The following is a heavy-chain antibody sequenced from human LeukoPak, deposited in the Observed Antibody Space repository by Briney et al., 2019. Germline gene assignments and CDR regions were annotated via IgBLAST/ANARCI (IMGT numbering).Heavy chain of an antibody. CDR1: GGSISSSSYY. V-gene: IGHV4-39*07. D-gene: IGHD6-13*01. CDR3: ARVRGYSFGTYAPPHFDY. CDR2: IYYSGST. J-gene: IGHJ4*02. Sequence: PSETLSLTCTVSGGSISSSSYYWGWIRQPPGKGLEWIGSIYYSGSTYYHPSLKSRVTISVDTSKNQFSLKLSSVTAADTAVYYCARVRGYSFGTYAPPHFDYWGQGTLVTVSS.